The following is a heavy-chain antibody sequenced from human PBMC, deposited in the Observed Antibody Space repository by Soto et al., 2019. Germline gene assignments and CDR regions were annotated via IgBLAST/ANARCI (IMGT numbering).Heavy chain of an antibody. CDR3: ARHGDTGSLRTWFDL. CDR1: GGSISSRNRY. V-gene: IGHV4-39*01. CDR2: TYESGSS. J-gene: IGHJ5*02. Sequence: SETLSLTCTVSGGSISSRNRYWGWLRQPPGRGLEWIGSTYESGSSDYNPSLKSRVTMSVDMSKNQFSLKINSVTATDTAMYFCARHGDTGSLRTWFDLWGQGTLVTVSS. D-gene: IGHD1-26*01.